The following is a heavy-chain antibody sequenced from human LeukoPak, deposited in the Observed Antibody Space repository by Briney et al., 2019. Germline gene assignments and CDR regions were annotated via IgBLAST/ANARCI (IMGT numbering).Heavy chain of an antibody. CDR3: ARGAKAYCTNGVCYLDY. Sequence: SETLSLTCTVSGGSITSYYWNWIRQPPGKGLEWIGYIYYSGSTNYNPSLKSRVTMSLDASKNQFSLKLSSVTAADTAVYYCARGAKAYCTNGVCYLDYWGQGTLVTVSS. D-gene: IGHD2-8*01. J-gene: IGHJ4*02. CDR1: GGSITSYY. CDR2: IYYSGST. V-gene: IGHV4-59*01.